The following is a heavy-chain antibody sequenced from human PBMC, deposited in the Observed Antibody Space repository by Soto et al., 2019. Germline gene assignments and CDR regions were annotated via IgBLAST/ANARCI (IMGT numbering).Heavy chain of an antibody. CDR1: GFTFSTYV. Sequence: EVQLLESGGGLVQPGGSLRLSCAASGFTFSTYVMNWVRQAPGKGLEWVSAITSSGGGTWYADSVKGRFIISRDNSKNTLYLQMNSLTAEDTAIYYCARDTLLGPSAWGYWGQGTLVTVSS. J-gene: IGHJ4*02. D-gene: IGHD7-27*01. CDR2: ITSSGGGT. V-gene: IGHV3-23*01. CDR3: ARDTLLGPSAWGY.